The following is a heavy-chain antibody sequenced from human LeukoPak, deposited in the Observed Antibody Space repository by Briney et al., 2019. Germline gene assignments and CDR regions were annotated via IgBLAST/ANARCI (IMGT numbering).Heavy chain of an antibody. CDR1: GGSISSGSYY. CDR2: IYSSGST. J-gene: IGHJ6*03. CDR3: ARSRGNSRYYYYMDV. V-gene: IGHV4-61*02. D-gene: IGHD4-23*01. Sequence: SQTLSLTCTVSGGSISSGSYYWSWIRQPAGKGLEWIGRIYSSGSTNYNPSLKSRVTMSIDTSKNQFSLKLSSVTAADTAVYYCARSRGNSRYYYYMDVWGKGTTVTVSS.